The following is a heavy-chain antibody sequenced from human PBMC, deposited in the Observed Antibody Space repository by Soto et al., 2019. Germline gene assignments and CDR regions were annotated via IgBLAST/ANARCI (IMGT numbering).Heavy chain of an antibody. V-gene: IGHV1-2*02. D-gene: IGHD1-7*01. CDR2: INPNSGGT. CDR3: ATSRTGTIPSDY. J-gene: IGHJ4*02. Sequence: ASVKVSCKASGYTFTGYYMHWVRQAPGQGLEWMGWINPNSGGTNYAQKLQGRVTMTRDTSTSTAYMELRSLRSDDTAVYYCATSRTGTIPSDYWGQGTLVTVSS. CDR1: GYTFTGYY.